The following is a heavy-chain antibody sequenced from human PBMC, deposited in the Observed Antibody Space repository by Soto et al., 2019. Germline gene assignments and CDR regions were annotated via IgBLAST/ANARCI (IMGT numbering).Heavy chain of an antibody. D-gene: IGHD3-10*01. Sequence: GGSLRLSCAPSVFTFSSYAMSCVRHSPGKWLEWVSAISGSGGSTYYADSVKGRFTISRDNSKNTLYLQMNSLRAEDTAVYYRAIAFTLFGEGMDVWGQGTTFTVSS. CDR1: VFTFSSYA. CDR3: AIAFTLFGEGMDV. CDR2: ISGSGGST. V-gene: IGHV3-23*01. J-gene: IGHJ6*02.